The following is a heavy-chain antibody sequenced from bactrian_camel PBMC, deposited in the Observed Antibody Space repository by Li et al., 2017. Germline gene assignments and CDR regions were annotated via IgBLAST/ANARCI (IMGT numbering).Heavy chain of an antibody. V-gene: IGHV3S53*01. CDR1: AHISGSVC. CDR2: IDADGVT. D-gene: IGHD8*01. CDR3: AADRDDSANFNY. Sequence: QLVESGGGSVQAGGSLRLSCAASAHISGSVCMGYFRQAPGKEREGVAAIDADGVTTYAVSVKGRFTISQDNAAKTVFLQMNTLKPEDTAMYYCAADRDDSANFNYWGQGTQVTVS. J-gene: IGHJ4*01.